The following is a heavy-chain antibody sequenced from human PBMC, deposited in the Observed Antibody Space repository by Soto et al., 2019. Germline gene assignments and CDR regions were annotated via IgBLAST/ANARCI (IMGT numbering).Heavy chain of an antibody. CDR2: IFYDGSRK. J-gene: IGHJ5*01. CDR1: GFTFSRYG. CDR3: VREEVAYDGNWFDS. D-gene: IGHD5-12*01. V-gene: IGHV3-33*01. Sequence: QVQLVESGGGVVQPGRSLKLSCAASGFTFSRYGMHWVRQAPGKGLEWVALIFYDGSRKEYAASLKGRFTISRDNSKNTLYLQMNSLRAEDTAMYYCVREEVAYDGNWFDSWGKGTLVTVSS.